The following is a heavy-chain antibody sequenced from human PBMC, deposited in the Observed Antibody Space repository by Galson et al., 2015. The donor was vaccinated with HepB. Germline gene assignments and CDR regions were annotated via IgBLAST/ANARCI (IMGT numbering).Heavy chain of an antibody. CDR1: GYTFTSYG. CDR3: ARDPSTIFGVTNWFDP. J-gene: IGHJ5*02. V-gene: IGHV1-18*01. D-gene: IGHD3-3*01. Sequence: SVKVSCKASGYTFTSYGISWVRQAPGQGLEWMGWISAYNGNTNYAQKLQGRVTMTTDTSTSTAYMELRSLRSDDTAVYYCARDPSTIFGVTNWFDPWGQGTLVTVSS. CDR2: ISAYNGNT.